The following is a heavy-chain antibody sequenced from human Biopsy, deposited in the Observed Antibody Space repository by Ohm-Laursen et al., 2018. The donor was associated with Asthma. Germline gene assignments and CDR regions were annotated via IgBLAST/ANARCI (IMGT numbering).Heavy chain of an antibody. J-gene: IGHJ5*02. Sequence: ATQTLTLTCTVSGFSLRNARMGVTWIRQPPGKALEWLAHIFSNDEKSYSTSLKSRITISKDTAKSQVVLTMSNMDPVDTATYYCARVVNYDFRSGYWFDPWGQGTLVTVSP. V-gene: IGHV2-26*01. D-gene: IGHD3-3*01. CDR1: GFSLRNARMG. CDR2: IFSNDEK. CDR3: ARVVNYDFRSGYWFDP.